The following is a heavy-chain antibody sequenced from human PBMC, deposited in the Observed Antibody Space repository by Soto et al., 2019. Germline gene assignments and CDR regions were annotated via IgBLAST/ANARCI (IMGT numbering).Heavy chain of an antibody. CDR1: GFTFNSFT. D-gene: IGHD1-26*01. V-gene: IGHV3-30*04. Sequence: PGGSLRLSCAASGFTFNSFTMHWVRQAPGKGLEWVAVISHDGSHKYTADSVKGRFTISRDDPKNTLYLQMNSLRVEDTAIYYCATWEERYFQDWGQGTLVTVSS. J-gene: IGHJ1*01. CDR2: ISHDGSHK. CDR3: ATWEERYFQD.